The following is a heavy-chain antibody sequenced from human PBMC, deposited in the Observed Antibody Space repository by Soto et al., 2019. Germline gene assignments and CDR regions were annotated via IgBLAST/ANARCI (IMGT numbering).Heavy chain of an antibody. J-gene: IGHJ6*02. CDR3: ADDRELYLLPCYYYSAMGV. V-gene: IGHV3-23*01. CDR2: ISGSGGST. D-gene: IGHD2-8*01. Sequence: GGSLRRSGVASGFSFSSDAMFWVRQAPGQGLEWVSAISGSGGSTYYADSVKGRFTLSRDNSKTTLCLQMNSLRAEDTAVSSCADDRELYLLPCYYYSAMGVWRQGTRTTVSS. CDR1: GFSFSSDA.